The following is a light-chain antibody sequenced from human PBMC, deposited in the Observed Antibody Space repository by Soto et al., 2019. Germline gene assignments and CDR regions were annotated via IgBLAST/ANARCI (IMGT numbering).Light chain of an antibody. Sequence: QSVLTQPPSASGTPGQRVTISCSGSSSNIGDNNVNWYQKLPGTAPKLLILANDQRPSGVPDRFSGSKSGTSASLVISGLQSEDEADYYCATWDDRPNVFYVFGTGTKLTVL. CDR3: ATWDDRPNVFYV. CDR1: SSNIGDNN. J-gene: IGLJ1*01. V-gene: IGLV1-44*01. CDR2: AND.